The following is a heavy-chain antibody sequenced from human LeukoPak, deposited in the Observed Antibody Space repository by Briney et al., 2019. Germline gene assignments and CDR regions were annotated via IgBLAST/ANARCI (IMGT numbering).Heavy chain of an antibody. D-gene: IGHD5-18*01. V-gene: IGHV1-69*01. CDR2: IIPIFGTA. CDR3: ARDADTARSAFGY. J-gene: IGHJ4*02. Sequence: GASVKVSCKASGGTFSSYAISWVRQAPGQGLEWMGGIIPIFGTANCAQKFQGRVTITADESTSTAYMELSSLRSEDTAVYYCARDADTARSAFGYWGQGTLVTVSS. CDR1: GGTFSSYA.